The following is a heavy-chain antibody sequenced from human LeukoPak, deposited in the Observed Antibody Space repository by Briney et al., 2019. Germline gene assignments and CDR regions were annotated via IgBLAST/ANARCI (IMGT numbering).Heavy chain of an antibody. J-gene: IGHJ6*02. CDR2: INWNGDIT. V-gene: IGHV3-20*04. D-gene: IGHD2-15*01. CDR3: ARGKGSWYYGMDV. CDR1: GFRISDYT. Sequence: GGSLRLSCAASGFRISDYTMDWVRQAPGRGLEWVCGINWNGDITVYVDSVKGRFTISRDNAKKSLYLQMNSLRAEDTALYYCARGKGSWYYGMDVWGQGTTVIVSS.